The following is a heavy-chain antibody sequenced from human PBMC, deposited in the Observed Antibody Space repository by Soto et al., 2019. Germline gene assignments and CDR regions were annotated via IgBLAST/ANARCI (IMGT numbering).Heavy chain of an antibody. CDR2: INHSGST. CDR1: GGSFSGYY. V-gene: IGHV4-34*01. Sequence: NPSETLSLTCAVYGGSFSGYYWSWIRQPPGKGLEWIGEINHSGSTNYNPSLKSRVTISVDTSKNQFSLKLSSVTAADTAVYYCARDLRFLEWLYDYVMDVWGQGTTVTVSS. D-gene: IGHD3-3*01. J-gene: IGHJ6*02. CDR3: ARDLRFLEWLYDYVMDV.